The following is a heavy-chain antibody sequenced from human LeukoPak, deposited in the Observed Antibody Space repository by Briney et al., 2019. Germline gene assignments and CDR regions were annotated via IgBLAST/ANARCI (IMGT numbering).Heavy chain of an antibody. Sequence: ASVKVSCKASGYTFTSYGISWVRQAPGQGLEWMGIINPSGGSTSYAQKFQGRVTMTRDTSTSTVYMELSSLRSEDTAVYYCARDPATIFGVVTILKWGQGTLVTVSS. V-gene: IGHV1-46*01. CDR1: GYTFTSYG. J-gene: IGHJ4*02. D-gene: IGHD3-3*01. CDR2: INPSGGST. CDR3: ARDPATIFGVVTILK.